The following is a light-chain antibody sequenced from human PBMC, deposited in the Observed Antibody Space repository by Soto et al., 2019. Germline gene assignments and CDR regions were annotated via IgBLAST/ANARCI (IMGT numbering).Light chain of an antibody. CDR1: SSDVGSYNL. CDR3: CSDAGSITFYV. Sequence: QSALAQPASVSGSPGQSVTISCTGTSSDVGSYNLVSWYQQHPGKAPKLMIYQVSKRPSGVSNRFSGSKSGNTASLTISGLQAEDEADYYCCSDAGSITFYVFGTGTKVTVL. CDR2: QVS. J-gene: IGLJ1*01. V-gene: IGLV2-23*02.